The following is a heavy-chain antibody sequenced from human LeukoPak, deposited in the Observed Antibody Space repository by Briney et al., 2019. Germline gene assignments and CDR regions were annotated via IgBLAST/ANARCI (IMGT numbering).Heavy chain of an antibody. CDR2: IYSGGNT. CDR3: ARGARDAHTLAEHLQH. J-gene: IGHJ1*01. D-gene: IGHD5-24*01. V-gene: IGHV3-53*01. Sequence: GGSLRLSCAVSGFTVTTNYMSWVRQAPGKGLKWVSVIYSGGNTYYADSVKGRFTISRDSSRNTLYLQMNSLRAEDTAVYYCARGARDAHTLAEHLQHWGQGTLVTVSS. CDR1: GFTVTTNY.